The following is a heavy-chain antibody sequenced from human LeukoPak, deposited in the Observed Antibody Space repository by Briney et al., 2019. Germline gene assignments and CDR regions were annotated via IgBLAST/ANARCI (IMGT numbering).Heavy chain of an antibody. CDR3: ARDRVVVVPAAHNWFDP. CDR2: ISAYSGNT. V-gene: IGHV1-18*01. J-gene: IGHJ5*02. CDR1: GYTFTSYG. Sequence: ASVKVSCKASGYTFTSYGISWVRQAPGQGLEWMGWISAYSGNTNYAQKLQGRVTMTTDTSTSTAYMELRSLRSDDTAVYYCARDRVVVVPAAHNWFDPWGQGTLVTVSS. D-gene: IGHD2-2*01.